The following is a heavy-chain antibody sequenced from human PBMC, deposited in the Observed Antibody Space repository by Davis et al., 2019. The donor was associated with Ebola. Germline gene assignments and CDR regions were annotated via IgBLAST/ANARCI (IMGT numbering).Heavy chain of an antibody. CDR2: IGTAGGT. J-gene: IGHJ4*02. Sequence: GGPLRPSFPPPGFTSTSHDMHWVSPATGKGQYWVSAIGTAGGTYYPGPVKGRFTISRENAKNSLYLQMNSLRAGDTAVYYRASGTIFGNFDYWGQGTLVTVSS. CDR3: ASGTIFGNFDY. D-gene: IGHD3-3*01. V-gene: IGHV3-13*01. CDR1: GFTSTSHD.